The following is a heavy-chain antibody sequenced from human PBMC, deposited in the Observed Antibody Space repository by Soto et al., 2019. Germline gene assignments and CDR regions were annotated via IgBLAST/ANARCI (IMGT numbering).Heavy chain of an antibody. CDR3: ARLRYCSGGSCYSGGDYYYYGMDV. CDR2: IYPGDSDT. D-gene: IGHD2-15*01. CDR1: GYSFTSYW. Sequence: PGESLKISCKGSGYSFTSYWIGWVRQMPGKGLEWMGIIYPGDSDTRYSPSFQGQVTISADKSISTAYLQWSSLKASDTAMYYCARLRYCSGGSCYSGGDYYYYGMDVWGQGTTVTVSS. J-gene: IGHJ6*02. V-gene: IGHV5-51*01.